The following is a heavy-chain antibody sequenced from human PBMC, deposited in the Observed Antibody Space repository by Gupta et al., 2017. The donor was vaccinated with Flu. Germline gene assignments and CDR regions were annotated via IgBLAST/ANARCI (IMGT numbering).Heavy chain of an antibody. Sequence: GGSISGTSDYWGWIRQPPGRGLEWIGSIQYSGKTYYNPSLKSRVTVSVDTSTNEFSLKLSSVIAADTAVYYCARHPGMDVWGQGTTVTVSS. CDR1: GGSISGTSDY. CDR2: IQYSGKT. CDR3: ARHPGMDV. J-gene: IGHJ6*02. V-gene: IGHV4-39*01.